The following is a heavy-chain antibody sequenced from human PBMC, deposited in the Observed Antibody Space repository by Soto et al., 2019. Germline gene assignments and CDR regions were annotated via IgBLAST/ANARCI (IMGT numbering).Heavy chain of an antibody. CDR1: GGSISSYY. Sequence: PSETLSLTCTVSGGSISSYYWSWIRQPPGKGLEWIGYMYYSGSTNYNPPLKSRVTISVDTSKNQFSLKLSSVTAADTAVYYCGGKNYDSSGYFDYWGQGTLVTVPQ. D-gene: IGHD3-22*01. CDR2: MYYSGST. J-gene: IGHJ4*02. V-gene: IGHV4-59*01. CDR3: GGKNYDSSGYFDY.